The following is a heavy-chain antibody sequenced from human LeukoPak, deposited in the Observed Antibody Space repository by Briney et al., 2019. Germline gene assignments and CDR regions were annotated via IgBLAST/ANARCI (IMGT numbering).Heavy chain of an antibody. V-gene: IGHV3-72*01. D-gene: IGHD1-26*01. CDR3: ASIRGTFGY. Sequence: GGSLRLSCAASGFTFSDHFLDWVRQAPGKGLEWVGRTRNKANSYITEYAASVEGRFTISRDDSENSLYLQMSSLKTDDTAMYYCASIRGTFGYWGQGTLVTVSS. J-gene: IGHJ4*02. CDR1: GFTFSDHF. CDR2: TRNKANSYIT.